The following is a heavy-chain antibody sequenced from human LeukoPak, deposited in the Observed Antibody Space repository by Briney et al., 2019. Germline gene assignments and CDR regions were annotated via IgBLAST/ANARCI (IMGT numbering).Heavy chain of an antibody. CDR1: GGSISSYY. D-gene: IGHD2-2*01. CDR3: ARSKSRYCSSTSCYDLSY. Sequence: KASETLSLTCTVSGGSISSYYWSWIRQPPGKGLEWIGYIYCSGSTNYNPSLKSRVTISVDTSKNQFSLKLSSVTAADTAVYYCARSKSRYCSSTSCYDLSYWGQGTLVTVSS. J-gene: IGHJ4*02. V-gene: IGHV4-59*01. CDR2: IYCSGST.